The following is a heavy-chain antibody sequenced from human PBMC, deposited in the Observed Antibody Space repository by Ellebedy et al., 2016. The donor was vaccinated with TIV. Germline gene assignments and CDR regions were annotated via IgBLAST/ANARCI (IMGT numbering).Heavy chain of an antibody. CDR2: IWYDGSNK. V-gene: IGHV3-33*06. J-gene: IGHJ6*02. CDR1: GFTFSSYG. Sequence: GESLKISXAASGFTFSSYGMHWVRQAPGKGLEWVAVIWYDGSNKYYADSVKGRFTISRDNSKNTLYLQMNSLRAEDTAVYYCAKGNSSLGDVWGQGTTVTVSS. CDR3: AKGNSSLGDV. D-gene: IGHD4-23*01.